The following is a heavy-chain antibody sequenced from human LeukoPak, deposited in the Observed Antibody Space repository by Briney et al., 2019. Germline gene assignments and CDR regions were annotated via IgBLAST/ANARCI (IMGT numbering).Heavy chain of an antibody. D-gene: IGHD1-7*01. V-gene: IGHV4-34*01. CDR1: GASFSGYY. J-gene: IGHJ6*02. Sequence: PSETLSLTCAVYGASFSGYYWSWIRQPPGKGLEWIGEINHSGSTNYNPSLKSRVTISVDTSKNQFSLKLSSVTAADTAVYYCARDNWNYGSSMDVWGQGTTVTVSS. CDR2: INHSGST. CDR3: ARDNWNYGSSMDV.